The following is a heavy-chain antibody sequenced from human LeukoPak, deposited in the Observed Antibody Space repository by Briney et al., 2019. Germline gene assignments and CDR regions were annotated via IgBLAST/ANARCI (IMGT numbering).Heavy chain of an antibody. CDR2: FDPEDGST. J-gene: IGHJ6*04. V-gene: IGHV1-24*01. CDR1: GYSLTEFS. CDR3: ATDLRGTMVRGVLVDV. Sequence: ASVKVSCKVSGYSLTEFSMHWVRQAPGKGLEWMGGFDPEDGSTIFAQRFQGRPTLTEDSSTDTAYMELSSLKSEDTVVYYCATDLRGTMVRGVLVDVWGKGTTVTVSS. D-gene: IGHD3-10*01.